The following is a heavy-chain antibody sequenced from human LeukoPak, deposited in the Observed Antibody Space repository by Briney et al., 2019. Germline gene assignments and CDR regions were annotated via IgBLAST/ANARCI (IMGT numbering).Heavy chain of an antibody. V-gene: IGHV4-34*01. Sequence: SETLSLTCAVYGGSFSGYYWSWIRQPPGKGLEWIGEINHSGSTNYNPSLKSRVTISVDTSKNQFSLKLSSVTAADTAVYYCAKDSGGTTFDYWGQGTLVTVSS. J-gene: IGHJ4*02. D-gene: IGHD1-26*01. CDR2: INHSGST. CDR1: GGSFSGYY. CDR3: AKDSGGTTFDY.